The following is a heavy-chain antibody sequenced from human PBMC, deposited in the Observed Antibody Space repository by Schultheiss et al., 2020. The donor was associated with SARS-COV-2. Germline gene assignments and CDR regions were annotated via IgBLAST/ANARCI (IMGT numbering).Heavy chain of an antibody. D-gene: IGHD3-3*01. CDR1: GGSISSYY. V-gene: IGHV4-34*01. CDR2: INHSGST. CDR3: AKDLSGEVRFLEWLSDDYYYYYGMDV. J-gene: IGHJ6*02. Sequence: SETLSLTCTVSGGSISSYYWSWIRQPPGKGLEWIGEINHSGSTNYNSSLKSRVTISVDMSKNQFSLWLTSVTAADTAVYYCAKDLSGEVRFLEWLSDDYYYYYGMDVWGQGTTVTVSS.